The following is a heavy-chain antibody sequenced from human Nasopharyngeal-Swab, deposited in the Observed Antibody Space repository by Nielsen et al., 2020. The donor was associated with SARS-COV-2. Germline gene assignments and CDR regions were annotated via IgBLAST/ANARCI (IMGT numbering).Heavy chain of an antibody. V-gene: IGHV3-30*04. CDR2: ISYDGSNK. CDR3: AAALTDDFDY. D-gene: IGHD1-20*01. Sequence: VRQMPGKGLEWVAVISYDGSNKYYADSVKGRFTISRDNSKNTLYLQMNSLRAEDTAVYYCAAALTDDFDYWGQGTPVTVSS. J-gene: IGHJ4*02.